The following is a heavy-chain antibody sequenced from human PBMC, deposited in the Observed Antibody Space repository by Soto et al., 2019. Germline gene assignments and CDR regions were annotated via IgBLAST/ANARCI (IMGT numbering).Heavy chain of an antibody. J-gene: IGHJ5*02. CDR3: AKVLYSGSYLDWFDP. CDR1: GFTFSSYA. Sequence: GGSLRLSCAASGFTFSSYAMSWVRQAPGKGLEWVSAFSGSGVSTYYRDSVKGRFTISRDNSKNTRYLQMNSLRVEDTAVYYCAKVLYSGSYLDWFDPWGQGTLVTVSS. CDR2: FSGSGVST. V-gene: IGHV3-23*01. D-gene: IGHD1-26*01.